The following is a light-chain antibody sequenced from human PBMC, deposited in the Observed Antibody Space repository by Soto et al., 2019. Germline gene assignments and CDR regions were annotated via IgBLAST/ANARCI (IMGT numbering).Light chain of an antibody. CDR3: QTWGTGILV. CDR2: LNSDGRH. CDR1: SRHSSYA. V-gene: IGLV4-69*01. J-gene: IGLJ2*01. Sequence: QPVLTQSPSASASLGASVKLTCTLRSRHSSYAIAWHQQQPEKGPRYLMKLNSDGRHTKWDGIPDRFSGSSSGTERYLTISSLQSEDEADYYCQTWGTGILVFGGGTQLTVL.